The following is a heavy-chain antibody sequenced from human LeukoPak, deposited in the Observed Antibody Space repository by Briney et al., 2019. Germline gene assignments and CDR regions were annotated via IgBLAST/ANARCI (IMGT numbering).Heavy chain of an antibody. CDR1: GGSFSGYY. CDR3: VRGYRNNWRFDY. D-gene: IGHD1-1*01. V-gene: IGHV4-34*01. CDR2: INPGGNT. Sequence: SETLSLTCGVYGGSFSGYYWNWIRQPPGRGLEWIGEINPGGNTKYNPSLKSRVTISVDTSKNQFSLKLSSVTAADTAVYYCVRGYRNNWRFDYWGQGTLVTVSS. J-gene: IGHJ4*02.